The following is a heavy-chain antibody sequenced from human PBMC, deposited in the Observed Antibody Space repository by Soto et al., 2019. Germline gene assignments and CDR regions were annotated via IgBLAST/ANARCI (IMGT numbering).Heavy chain of an antibody. Sequence: QVQLQESGPGLVKPSGTLSLTCAVSSGSISNTHWWSWVRQPPGKGLEWVGEIYHSGSTNYNPSLNSRVTISVDKSKNHFSLKLTSVTAADTAVYYCATVGRVEDAFDIWGQGTMVTVSS. D-gene: IGHD3-10*01. CDR2: IYHSGST. CDR3: ATVGRVEDAFDI. V-gene: IGHV4-4*02. CDR1: SGSISNTHW. J-gene: IGHJ3*02.